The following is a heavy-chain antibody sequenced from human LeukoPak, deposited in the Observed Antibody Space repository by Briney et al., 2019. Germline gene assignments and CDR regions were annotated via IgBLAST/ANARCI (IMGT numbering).Heavy chain of an antibody. CDR1: GGSISNSSYY. D-gene: IGHD6-13*01. Sequence: SETPSLTCTVSGGSISNSSYYWGWIRQPPGKGLEWIGSIYDSGSTYYNPSLKSRVTISVDTSKNQFSLKLSSVTAADTAVYYCPREGSGELENWFDPWPRGTLVSVSS. CDR3: PREGSGELENWFDP. CDR2: IYDSGST. J-gene: IGHJ5*02. V-gene: IGHV4-39*07.